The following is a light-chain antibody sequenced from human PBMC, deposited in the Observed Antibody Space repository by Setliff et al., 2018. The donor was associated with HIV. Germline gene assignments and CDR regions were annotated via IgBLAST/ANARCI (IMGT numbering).Light chain of an antibody. Sequence: QSALTQPASVSGSPGQSITISCTGTSGDIGTYNHVSWYQQRPGKAPKLLIFEVNTRPSGISSRFSGSKSGNTASLTISGLQAEDEADYYCSSYTGSSTYDFGTGTKVTVL. CDR1: SGDIGTYNH. J-gene: IGLJ1*01. CDR2: EVN. CDR3: SSYTGSSTYD. V-gene: IGLV2-14*01.